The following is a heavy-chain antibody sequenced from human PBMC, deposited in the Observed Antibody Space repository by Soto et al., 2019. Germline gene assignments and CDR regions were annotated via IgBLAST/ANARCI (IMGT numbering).Heavy chain of an antibody. J-gene: IGHJ6*02. CDR1: GFTFSDYY. D-gene: IGHD5-12*01. V-gene: IGHV3-11*04. CDR2: ISSSGSTI. Sequence: GGSLRLSCAASGFTFSDYYMSWIRQAPGKGLEWVSYISSSGSTIYYADSVKGRFTISRDNAKNSLYLQMNSLRAEDTAVYYCARDGDSGPPGYYYYYYGMDVWGQGTTVTVSS. CDR3: ARDGDSGPPGYYYYYYGMDV.